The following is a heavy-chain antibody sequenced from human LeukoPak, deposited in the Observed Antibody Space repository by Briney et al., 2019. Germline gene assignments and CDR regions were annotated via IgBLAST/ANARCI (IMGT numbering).Heavy chain of an antibody. D-gene: IGHD2-2*01. CDR2: ISGSGGST. CDR3: AEAEPYCSSTSCYYHPFDY. V-gene: IGHV3-23*01. CDR1: GFTFSSYA. Sequence: GGSLRLSCAASGFTFSSYAMSWVRQAPGKGLEWVSAISGSGGSTYYADSVKGRFTISRDNSKNTPYLQMNSLRAEDTAVYYCAEAEPYCSSTSCYYHPFDYWGQGTLVTVSS. J-gene: IGHJ4*02.